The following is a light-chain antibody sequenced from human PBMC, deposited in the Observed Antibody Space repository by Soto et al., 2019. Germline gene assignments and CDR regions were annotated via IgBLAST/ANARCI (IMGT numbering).Light chain of an antibody. J-gene: IGKJ4*01. Sequence: IVMTQSPATLSVAPGGRVTFSCRASQGISKKVAWYQHKPGQAPRRIISAVSTGATGVPARFSGRGSGTEFTLTINRLQSEDCATYSGQQYRTWPVTFGGGTKVEIK. CDR1: QGISKK. CDR3: QQYRTWPVT. CDR2: AVS. V-gene: IGKV3-15*01.